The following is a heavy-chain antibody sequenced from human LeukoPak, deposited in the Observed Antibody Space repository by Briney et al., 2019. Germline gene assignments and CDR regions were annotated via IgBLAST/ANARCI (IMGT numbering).Heavy chain of an antibody. J-gene: IGHJ4*02. D-gene: IGHD2-2*01. CDR1: GFTFSSCA. CDR3: AKSHYCSSTSCYAYFDY. Sequence: PGGSLRLSCGASGFTFSSCAKSWVRQARGKGLEWVSAISGCGGSTYYADSVKGRFTISRDNSKNTLYLQMNSLRAEDTAVYYCAKSHYCSSTSCYAYFDYWGQGTLVTVSS. CDR2: ISGCGGST. V-gene: IGHV3-23*01.